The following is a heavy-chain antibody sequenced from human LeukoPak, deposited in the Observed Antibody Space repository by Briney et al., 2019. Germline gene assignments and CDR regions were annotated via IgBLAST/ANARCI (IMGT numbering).Heavy chain of an antibody. J-gene: IGHJ2*01. Sequence: ASVKVSCKASGGAFSSYAISWVRQAPGQGLEWMGRIIPIFGTANYAQKFQGRVTITTDESTSTAYMELSSLRSEDTAVYYCARDSDDSSGYYYWYFDLWGRGTLVTVSS. CDR1: GGAFSSYA. CDR2: IIPIFGTA. CDR3: ARDSDDSSGYYYWYFDL. V-gene: IGHV1-69*05. D-gene: IGHD3-22*01.